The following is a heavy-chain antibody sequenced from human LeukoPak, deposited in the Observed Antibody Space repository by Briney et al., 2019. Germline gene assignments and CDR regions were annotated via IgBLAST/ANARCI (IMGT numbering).Heavy chain of an antibody. CDR3: ARGEVNPWIQLPFDY. J-gene: IGHJ4*02. D-gene: IGHD5-18*01. CDR2: ISAYNGNT. CDR1: GYTFTSYG. Sequence: ASVKVSCKASGYTFTSYGISWVRQAPGQGLEWMGWISAYNGNTNYAQKLQGRVTMTTDTSTSTAYMELRSLRSDDTAVYYCARGEVNPWIQLPFDYWGQGTLVTVSS. V-gene: IGHV1-18*04.